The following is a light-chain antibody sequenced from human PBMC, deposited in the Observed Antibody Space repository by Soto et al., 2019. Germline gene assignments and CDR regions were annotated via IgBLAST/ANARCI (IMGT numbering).Light chain of an antibody. CDR3: QQRSNWPFT. Sequence: EIVLTQSPGTLSLSPGERATLSCRASQAMRSSHLAWYQQKPGQAPRLLIYGASTRTFDVPDRFSGSGSGTDFTLTISSLEPEDFAVYYCQQRSNWPFTFGPGTKVDI. V-gene: IGKV3D-20*02. CDR1: QAMRSSH. CDR2: GAS. J-gene: IGKJ3*01.